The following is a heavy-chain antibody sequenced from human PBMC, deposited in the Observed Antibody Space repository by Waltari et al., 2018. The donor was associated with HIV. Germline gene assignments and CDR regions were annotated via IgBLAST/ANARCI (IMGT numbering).Heavy chain of an antibody. CDR1: GFAVGDYY. Sequence: QVQLVESGGGLVKPGGALRSSCAASGFAVGDYYMTGIRQAPGKGLEWISYISNSGDIIYYADSVKGRFTISRDNAKNSLYLQMNSLRAEDTAVYYCARDRWYYFDTSDYFYDYWGQGTLVTVSS. D-gene: IGHD3-22*01. J-gene: IGHJ4*02. CDR2: ISNSGDII. V-gene: IGHV3-11*01. CDR3: ARDRWYYFDTSDYFYDY.